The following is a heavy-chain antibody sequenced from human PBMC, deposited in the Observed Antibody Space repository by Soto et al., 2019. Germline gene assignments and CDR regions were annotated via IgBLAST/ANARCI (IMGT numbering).Heavy chain of an antibody. D-gene: IGHD6-13*01. CDR3: AREAAAGTSDWFDP. V-gene: IGHV1-69*13. CDR1: GGTFCSYA. Sequence: SVKVSCKASGGTFCSYAISWVRQAPGQGLEWMGGIIPIFGTANYAQKFQGRVTITADESTSTAYMELSSLRSEDTAVYYCAREAAAGTSDWFDPWGQGTLVTVSS. J-gene: IGHJ5*02. CDR2: IIPIFGTA.